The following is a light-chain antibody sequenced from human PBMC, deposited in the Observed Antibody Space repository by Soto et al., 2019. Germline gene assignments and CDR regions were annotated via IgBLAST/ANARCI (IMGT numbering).Light chain of an antibody. CDR1: QSLSNR. V-gene: IGKV1-5*01. CDR3: QYYAGVWT. J-gene: IGKJ1*01. CDR2: DAS. Sequence: DIVMTQSPSTLCASVGDRVTITCRASQSLSNRLAWYQQKPGKAPKVLIYDASSLESGVPSRFSGSGSGTHFILTISSLQPDDFATYYCQYYAGVWTFGQGTKVDIK.